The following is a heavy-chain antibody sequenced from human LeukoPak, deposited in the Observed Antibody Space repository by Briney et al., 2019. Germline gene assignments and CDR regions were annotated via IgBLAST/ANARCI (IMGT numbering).Heavy chain of an antibody. D-gene: IGHD2-2*01. CDR2: IYYSGST. CDR1: GGSISRYF. Sequence: SETLSLTCTVPGGSISRYFWSWIRQPPRKGLGWMGYIYYSGSTNYNPSLKSPVTISVDTSKNQFSLKLSSVTAADTAVYYCAREGVDQLLSRGDAFDIWGQGTMVTVSS. J-gene: IGHJ3*02. CDR3: AREGVDQLLSRGDAFDI. V-gene: IGHV4-59*01.